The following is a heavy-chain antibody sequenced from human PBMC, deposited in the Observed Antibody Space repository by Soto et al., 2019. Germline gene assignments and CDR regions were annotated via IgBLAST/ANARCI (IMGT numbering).Heavy chain of an antibody. Sequence: KTAETLSLTCTVSGGSISSGGYYWVWIRHHPGKGLEWIGYIYYSGSTYYNPSLKSRVTISVDTSKNQFSLKLSSVTAADTAVYYCARDHPRNYYYYGMDVWGQGTTVTVSS. V-gene: IGHV4-31*03. CDR3: ARDHPRNYYYYGMDV. CDR1: GGSISSGGYY. CDR2: IYYSGST. J-gene: IGHJ6*02.